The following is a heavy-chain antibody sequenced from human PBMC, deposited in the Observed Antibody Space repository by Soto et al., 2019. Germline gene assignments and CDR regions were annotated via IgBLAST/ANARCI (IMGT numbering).Heavy chain of an antibody. CDR2: ISGSGGST. CDR1: GFTFSSYA. J-gene: IGHJ4*02. CDR3: ARGYCRGGSCHSGFDY. Sequence: EVQLLESGGGLVQPGGSLRLSCAASGFTFSSYAMSWVRQAPGKGLEWVSGISGSGGSTYYADSVKGRFTMSRDNSKNTLYLQMNRLRAEDTAVYYCARGYCRGGSCHSGFDYWGQGTLVTVSS. V-gene: IGHV3-23*01. D-gene: IGHD2-15*01.